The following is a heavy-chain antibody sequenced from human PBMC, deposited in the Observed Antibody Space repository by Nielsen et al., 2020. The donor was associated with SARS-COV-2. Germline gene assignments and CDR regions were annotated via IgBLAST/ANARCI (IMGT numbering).Heavy chain of an antibody. Sequence: GESLKISCAASGFTFSSYGMHWVRQAPGKGLEWVAVISYDGSNKYYADSVKGRFTISRDNAENSMYLQMNSLTADDTAVYYCARDSATSFWSNYPDYWGQGTLVTVSS. J-gene: IGHJ4*02. V-gene: IGHV3-30*03. CDR1: GFTFSSYG. D-gene: IGHD3-3*01. CDR3: ARDSATSFWSNYPDY. CDR2: ISYDGSNK.